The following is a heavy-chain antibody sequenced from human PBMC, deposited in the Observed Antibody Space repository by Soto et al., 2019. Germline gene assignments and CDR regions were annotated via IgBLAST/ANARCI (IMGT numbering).Heavy chain of an antibody. D-gene: IGHD6-19*01. V-gene: IGHV3-66*01. CDR1: GFTVSSNY. Sequence: EVQLVESGGGLVQPGGSLRLSCAASGFTVSSNYMSWVRQAPGKGLEWVSVIYSGGSTYYADSVKGRFTISRDNSKNTLYLQMNSLRAEDTAVYYCARDDPAVAGFDYWGQGTLVTVSS. CDR3: ARDDPAVAGFDY. J-gene: IGHJ4*02. CDR2: IYSGGST.